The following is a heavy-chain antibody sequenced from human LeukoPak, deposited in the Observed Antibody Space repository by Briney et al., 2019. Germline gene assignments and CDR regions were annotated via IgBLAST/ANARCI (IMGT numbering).Heavy chain of an antibody. D-gene: IGHD6-13*01. CDR1: GYTFTSYD. CDR2: MNPNSGNT. J-gene: IGHJ3*02. Sequence: ASVKVSCKASGYTFTSYDINWVRQATGQGLEWMGWMNPNSGNTGYAQKFQGRVTMTRNTSISAAYMELSSLRSEDTAVYYCARGESSSSWYGKNAFDIWGQGTMVTVSS. CDR3: ARGESSSSWYGKNAFDI. V-gene: IGHV1-8*01.